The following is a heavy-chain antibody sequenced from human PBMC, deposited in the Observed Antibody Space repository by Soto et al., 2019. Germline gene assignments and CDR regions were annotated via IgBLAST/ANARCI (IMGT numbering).Heavy chain of an antibody. Sequence: ASVKVSCKVSGYTLTELSMHWVRQAPGKGLEWMGGFDPEDGETIYAQKFQGRVTMTEDTSTDTAYMELSGLRSEDTAVYYCATVLDGRPLLQGEVDYWGQGTLVTVSS. J-gene: IGHJ4*02. D-gene: IGHD2-2*03. CDR2: FDPEDGET. CDR3: ATVLDGRPLLQGEVDY. CDR1: GYTLTELS. V-gene: IGHV1-24*01.